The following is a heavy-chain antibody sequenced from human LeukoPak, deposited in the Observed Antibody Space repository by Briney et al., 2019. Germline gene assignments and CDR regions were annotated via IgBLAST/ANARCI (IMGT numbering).Heavy chain of an antibody. D-gene: IGHD1-1*01. V-gene: IGHV3-30-3*01. CDR2: ISYDGSNK. J-gene: IGHJ5*02. CDR3: ARSRRTTYNWFDP. CDR1: GFTFSSYA. Sequence: PGGSLRLSCAASGFTFSSYAMHWVRQAPGKGLEWVAVISYDGSNKYYADSVKGRFTISRDNSKNTLYLQMNSLRAEDTAVYYCARSRRTTYNWFDPWGRGTLVTVSS.